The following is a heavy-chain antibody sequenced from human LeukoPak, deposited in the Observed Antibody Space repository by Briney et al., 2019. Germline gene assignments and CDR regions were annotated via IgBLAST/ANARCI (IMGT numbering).Heavy chain of an antibody. CDR3: ARCSYRYGLDY. CDR2: LYYSGST. V-gene: IGHV4-59*01. D-gene: IGHD3-16*02. Sequence: SETLSLTCTVSGGSISSEYWSWIRQPPGKGLEWIGYLYYSGSTNCNPSLKSRLTISVDTSKNQFSLKLSSVTAADTAVYYCARCSYRYGLDYWGQGTLVTVSS. J-gene: IGHJ4*02. CDR1: GGSISSEY.